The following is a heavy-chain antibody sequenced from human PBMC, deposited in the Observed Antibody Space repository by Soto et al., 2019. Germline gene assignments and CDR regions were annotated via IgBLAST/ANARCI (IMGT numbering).Heavy chain of an antibody. Sequence: GGSLRLSCAASGFTFSSYSMNWVRQAPGKGLEWVSYISSSSSTIYYADSVKGRFTISRDNAKNSLYLQMNSLRDEDTAVYYCARCEGGYDPYYYGMDVWGQGTKVTVSS. CDR2: ISSSSSTI. J-gene: IGHJ6*02. CDR3: ARCEGGYDPYYYGMDV. CDR1: GFTFSSYS. V-gene: IGHV3-48*02. D-gene: IGHD3-3*01.